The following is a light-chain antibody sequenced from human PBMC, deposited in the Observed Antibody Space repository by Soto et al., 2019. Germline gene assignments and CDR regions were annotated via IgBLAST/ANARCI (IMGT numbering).Light chain of an antibody. Sequence: QSALTQPASESGTPGQSITISCTGSNSDIGTYNYVSWYQQLPGKAPKLVISEVSNRPSGISGRFSGSKSGNAASLTISGLQAEDEATYYCSSYTSTSTLYVFGLGTQVTLL. V-gene: IGLV2-14*01. CDR1: NSDIGTYNY. J-gene: IGLJ1*01. CDR2: EVS. CDR3: SSYTSTSTLYV.